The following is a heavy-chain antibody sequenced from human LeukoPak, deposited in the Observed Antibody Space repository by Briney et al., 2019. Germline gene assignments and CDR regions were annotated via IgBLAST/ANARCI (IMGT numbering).Heavy chain of an antibody. Sequence: GGSLRLSCAASGFTFSSYSMNWVRKAPGQGLDCVSSISSSSSNIYYADSVKGRFTISRDNAKNSLYLQMNSLRAEDTAVYYCARGDCSSTSCYPYYFDYWGQGTLVTVSS. V-gene: IGHV3-21*01. CDR3: ARGDCSSTSCYPYYFDY. CDR2: ISSSSSNI. CDR1: GFTFSSYS. J-gene: IGHJ4*02. D-gene: IGHD2-2*01.